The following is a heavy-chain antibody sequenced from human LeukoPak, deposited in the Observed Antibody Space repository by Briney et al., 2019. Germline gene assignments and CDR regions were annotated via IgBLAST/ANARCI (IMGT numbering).Heavy chain of an antibody. Sequence: GGSLRLSCAASGFTFSDHYMSWIGQAPGKGLEWVSYISGSSHYTNTADSVKGRFTISRDNAKNSLYLQMNSLRTEDTAVYYCARVTLYGESALDYWGQGTLVTVSS. V-gene: IGHV3-11*06. CDR3: ARVTLYGESALDY. CDR1: GFTFSDHY. CDR2: ISGSSHYT. J-gene: IGHJ4*02. D-gene: IGHD4-17*01.